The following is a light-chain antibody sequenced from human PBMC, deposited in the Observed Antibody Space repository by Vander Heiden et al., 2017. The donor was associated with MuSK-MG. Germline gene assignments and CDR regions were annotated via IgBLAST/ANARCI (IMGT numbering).Light chain of an antibody. CDR3: QQDYSTPIT. CDR2: WAS. V-gene: IGKV4-1*01. CDR1: QSVLYSSNNKNY. Sequence: DIVMTQSPDSLAVSLGERATINCKSSQSVLYSSNNKNYLAWYQQKPGQPPKLLIYWASTRESGVPDRFSGSGSGTDFTLTISSLQAEDVAVYYCQQDYSTPITFGPGTRLEIK. J-gene: IGKJ5*01.